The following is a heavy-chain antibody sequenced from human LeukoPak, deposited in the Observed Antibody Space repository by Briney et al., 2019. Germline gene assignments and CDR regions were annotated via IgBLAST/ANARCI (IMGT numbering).Heavy chain of an antibody. J-gene: IGHJ3*02. Sequence: SETLSLTCTVSGGSISSYYWSWIRQPPGKGLEWIGYIYYSGSTNYNPSLKSRVTISVDTSKNQFSPKLSSVTAADTAVYYCARDYAYYDSSGYHDAFDIWGQGTMVTVSS. CDR2: IYYSGST. CDR1: GGSISSYY. CDR3: ARDYAYYDSSGYHDAFDI. D-gene: IGHD3-22*01. V-gene: IGHV4-59*01.